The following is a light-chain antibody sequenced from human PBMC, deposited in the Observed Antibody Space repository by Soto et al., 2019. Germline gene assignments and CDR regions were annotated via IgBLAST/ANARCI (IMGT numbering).Light chain of an antibody. Sequence: DIPMTQSPSILSASVGDRVTITCRASQSIRSWLAWYQQKPGKAPKLLIYAASTLQSGVPSRFRASGSGTDFTLTISSLQPEDFETYYCQQFRSFPITFGQGTRLEI. J-gene: IGKJ5*01. V-gene: IGKV1-5*01. CDR2: AAS. CDR3: QQFRSFPIT. CDR1: QSIRSW.